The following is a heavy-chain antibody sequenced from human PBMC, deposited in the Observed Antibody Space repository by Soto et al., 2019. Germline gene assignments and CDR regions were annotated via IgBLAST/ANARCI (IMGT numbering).Heavy chain of an antibody. CDR1: GFALSSSGMC. D-gene: IGHD3-10*01. Sequence: SGPTLVNPTQTLTLTCTFSGFALSSSGMCVSWIRQPPGKALEWLARIDWDDDKYYNTSLRTRLTISKDTSKNQVVLTMTNMDPVDTATYYCARMGYDVSGPYYFDYWGQGTLVTVSS. J-gene: IGHJ4*02. CDR3: ARMGYDVSGPYYFDY. V-gene: IGHV2-70*11. CDR2: IDWDDDK.